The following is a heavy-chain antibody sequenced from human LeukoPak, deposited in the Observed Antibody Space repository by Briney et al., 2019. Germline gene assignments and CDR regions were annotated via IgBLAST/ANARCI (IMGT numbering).Heavy chain of an antibody. CDR1: GYTFTGYY. J-gene: IGHJ6*03. CDR2: INPNSGGT. Sequence: ASVKISCKASGYTFTGYYMHWVRQAPGQGLEWMGWINPNSGGTNYAQKFQGRVTMTRDTSISTAYMELSRLRSDDTAVYYCASDLMDYSNPMDVWGKGTTVTVSS. D-gene: IGHD4-11*01. V-gene: IGHV1-2*02. CDR3: ASDLMDYSNPMDV.